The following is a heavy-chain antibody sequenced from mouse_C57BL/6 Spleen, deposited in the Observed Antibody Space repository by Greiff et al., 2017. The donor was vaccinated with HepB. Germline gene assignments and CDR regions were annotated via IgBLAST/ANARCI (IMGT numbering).Heavy chain of an antibody. Sequence: QVQLQQPGAELVRPGTSVKLSCKASGYTFTSYWMHWVKQRPGQGLEWIGVIDPSDSYTNYNQKFKGKATLTVDTSSSTAYMQLSSLTSEDSAVYYCARGYYGKGGSFDYWGQGTTLTVSS. V-gene: IGHV1-59*01. CDR3: ARGYYGKGGSFDY. J-gene: IGHJ2*01. D-gene: IGHD2-1*01. CDR1: GYTFTSYW. CDR2: IDPSDSYT.